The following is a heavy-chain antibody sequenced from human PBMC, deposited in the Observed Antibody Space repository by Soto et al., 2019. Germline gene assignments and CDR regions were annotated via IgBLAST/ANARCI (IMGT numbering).Heavy chain of an antibody. CDR3: ARSQGSSTSLEIYYYYYYGMDV. J-gene: IGHJ6*01. D-gene: IGHD2-2*01. CDR1: GGTFSSYA. V-gene: IGHV1-69*01. CDR2: IIPISDTT. Sequence: QVQLVQSGAEVKKPGSSVKDSCKASGGTFSSYAISWVRQAPGQGLEWMGGIIPISDTTNYAQKFQGRVTITADESTSTAYMELSSLRSEDTAVYYCARSQGSSTSLEIYYYYYYGMDVW.